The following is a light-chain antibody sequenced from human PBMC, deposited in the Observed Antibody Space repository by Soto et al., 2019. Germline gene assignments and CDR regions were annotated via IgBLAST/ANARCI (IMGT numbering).Light chain of an antibody. CDR3: CSYAGSYTYV. CDR1: SSDVGGYNY. Sequence: ALTQPRSVSGSPGQSVTISCTGTSSDVGGYNYVSWYQQHLGKAPKLMIYDVSKRPSGVPDRFSGSKSGNTASLTISGLQAEDEADYYCCSYAGSYTYVFGTGTKVTVL. V-gene: IGLV2-11*01. CDR2: DVS. J-gene: IGLJ1*01.